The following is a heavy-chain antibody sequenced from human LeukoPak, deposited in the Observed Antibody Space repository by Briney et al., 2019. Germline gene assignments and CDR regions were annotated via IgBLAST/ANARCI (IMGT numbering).Heavy chain of an antibody. Sequence: GGALRLSCAASGFTFSSYAMHWVREAPGKGLEYVSDISINGGITYYATSVMGRFTISRDNSKNTLYLQMGSLRAEDMAVYYCARVAPSEPDAFDIWGQGTMVTVSS. J-gene: IGHJ3*02. CDR3: ARVAPSEPDAFDI. V-gene: IGHV3-64*01. CDR1: GFTFSSYA. CDR2: ISINGGIT.